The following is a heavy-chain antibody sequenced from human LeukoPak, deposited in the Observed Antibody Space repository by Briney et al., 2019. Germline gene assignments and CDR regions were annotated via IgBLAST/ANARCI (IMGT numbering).Heavy chain of an antibody. D-gene: IGHD3-16*01. Sequence: GGSLRLSCAASGFTFSSFWMYWVRQAPGKGLVWVSRINSDGGSTTYADSVKGLFTISRDNAKNTVYLQMNSLRAEDTAVYYCARRRERGASDAFAFWGQGTMVTVSS. CDR1: GFTFSSFW. J-gene: IGHJ3*01. CDR3: ARRRERGASDAFAF. V-gene: IGHV3-74*01. CDR2: INSDGGST.